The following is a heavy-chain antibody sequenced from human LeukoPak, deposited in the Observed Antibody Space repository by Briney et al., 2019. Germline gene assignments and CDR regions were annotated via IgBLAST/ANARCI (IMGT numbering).Heavy chain of an antibody. V-gene: IGHV4-59*12. CDR3: ARVWFGSDY. CDR2: IYYSGTT. J-gene: IGHJ4*02. Sequence: PSETLSLTCAVSGGSISNYYWTWIRQPPGKGLEWIGSIYYSGTTYYNPSLNRRVTISVDTSKNQFSLKLSSVTAADTAVYYCARVWFGSDYWGQGTQVTVSS. CDR1: GGSISNYY. D-gene: IGHD3-10*01.